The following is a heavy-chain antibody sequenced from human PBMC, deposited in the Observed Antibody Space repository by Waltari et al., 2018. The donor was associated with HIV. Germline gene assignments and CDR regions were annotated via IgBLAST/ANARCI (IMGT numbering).Heavy chain of an antibody. J-gene: IGHJ4*02. Sequence: VQLVQSGAEVKKPGASVKVSCKASGYTFSDYYTHWVRQAPGQGLEWMGGIDPNSGGTNYAQKFQGRVTMTRDTSTSTAYMELSRLRSDDTAVYYCAREGFGFDYWGQGTLVTVSS. D-gene: IGHD3-16*01. V-gene: IGHV1-2*02. CDR1: GYTFSDYY. CDR3: AREGFGFDY. CDR2: IDPNSGGT.